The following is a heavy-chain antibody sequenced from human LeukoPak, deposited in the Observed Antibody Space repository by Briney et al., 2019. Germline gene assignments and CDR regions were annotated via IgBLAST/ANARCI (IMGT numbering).Heavy chain of an antibody. CDR1: GGSIGSYY. D-gene: IGHD3-10*01. Sequence: PSETLSLTCTVSGGSIGSYYWSWIRQPPGKGLEWIGYIYYSGSTNYNPSLRSRVTISVDTSKNQFSLKLSSVTAADTAVYYCARYGSYYGSGSYWVPDYYYGMDVWGQGTTVTVSS. V-gene: IGHV4-59*08. CDR2: IYYSGST. J-gene: IGHJ6*02. CDR3: ARYGSYYGSGSYWVPDYYYGMDV.